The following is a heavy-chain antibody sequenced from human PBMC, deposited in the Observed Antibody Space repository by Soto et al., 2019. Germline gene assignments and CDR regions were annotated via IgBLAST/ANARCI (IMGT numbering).Heavy chain of an antibody. CDR1: GFTFSSYG. Sequence: GGSLRLSCAASGFTFSSYGMHWVRQAPGKGLEWVAVKSYDGSNKYYADSVKGRFTISRDNSKNTLYLQMNSLRAEDTAVYYCAKEMGRAGGYYYGIDVWGQGTTVTVSS. CDR2: KSYDGSNK. CDR3: AKEMGRAGGYYYGIDV. V-gene: IGHV3-30*18. J-gene: IGHJ6*02. D-gene: IGHD2-8*02.